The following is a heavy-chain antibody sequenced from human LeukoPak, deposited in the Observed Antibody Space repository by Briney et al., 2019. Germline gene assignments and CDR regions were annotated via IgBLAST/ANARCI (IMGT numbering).Heavy chain of an antibody. D-gene: IGHD3-10*01. CDR1: GGTFSSYA. V-gene: IGHV1-69*04. Sequence: SVKVSCKASGGTFSSYAISWVRQAPGQGLEWMGRIIPILGIANYAQKFLGRVTITADKSTSTAYMELSSLRSEDTAVYYCASAHYYGSGSYYNVADYWGQGTLVTVSS. CDR3: ASAHYYGSGSYYNVADY. CDR2: IIPILGIA. J-gene: IGHJ4*02.